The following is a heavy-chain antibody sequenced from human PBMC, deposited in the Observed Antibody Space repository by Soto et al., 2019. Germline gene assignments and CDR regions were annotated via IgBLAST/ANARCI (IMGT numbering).Heavy chain of an antibody. CDR3: AVDIVVVPAAIIVDYYYYGMDV. Sequence: QVQMVQSGAEVKKPGSSVKVSCKASGGTFSSYAISWVRQAPGQGLEWMGGINPIFGTANYAQKFQGRVTITADESTSTAYMELSSLRSEDTAVYYCAVDIVVVPAAIIVDYYYYGMDVWGQGTTVTVSS. CDR2: INPIFGTA. D-gene: IGHD2-2*02. CDR1: GGTFSSYA. J-gene: IGHJ6*02. V-gene: IGHV1-69*01.